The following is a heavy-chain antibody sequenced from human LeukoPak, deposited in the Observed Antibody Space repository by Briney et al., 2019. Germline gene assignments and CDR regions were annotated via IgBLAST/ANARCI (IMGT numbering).Heavy chain of an antibody. V-gene: IGHV4-38-2*01. CDR1: GYSISSGYY. CDR3: ARGRSGSYRFDAFDI. J-gene: IGHJ3*02. Sequence: SETLSLTCAVSGYSISSGYYWGWIRQPPGKGLEWIGSIYHSGRTYYNPSLKSRVTISVDTSKNQFSLKLSSVTAADTAVYYCARGRSGSYRFDAFDIWGQGTMVTVSS. D-gene: IGHD1-26*01. CDR2: IYHSGRT.